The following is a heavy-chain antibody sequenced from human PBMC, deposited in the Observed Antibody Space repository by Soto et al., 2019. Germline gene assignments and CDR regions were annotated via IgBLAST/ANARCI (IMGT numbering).Heavy chain of an antibody. D-gene: IGHD2-2*01. CDR3: AGIVVVPAAIDWFDP. J-gene: IGHJ5*02. V-gene: IGHV1-2*02. Sequence: ASVKVSCKASGYTFTGYYMHWVRQAPGQGLEWMGWINPNSGGTNYAQKFQGRVTMTRGTSISTAYTELSRLRSDDTAVYYCAGIVVVPAAIDWFDPWGQGTLVTVSS. CDR2: INPNSGGT. CDR1: GYTFTGYY.